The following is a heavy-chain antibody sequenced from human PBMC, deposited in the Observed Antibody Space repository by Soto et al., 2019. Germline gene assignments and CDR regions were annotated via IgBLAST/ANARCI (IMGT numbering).Heavy chain of an antibody. CDR1: GFTFSDYY. D-gene: IGHD3-16*01. V-gene: IGHV3-11*01. CDR3: ARSWGLYYYYYMDV. CDR2: ISSSGSTI. J-gene: IGHJ6*03. Sequence: GGSLRLCCAASGFTFSDYYMSWIRQAPGKGLEWVSYISSSGSTIYYADSVKGRFTISRDNAKNSLYLQMNSLRAEDTAVYYCARSWGLYYYYYMDVWGKGTTDTGSS.